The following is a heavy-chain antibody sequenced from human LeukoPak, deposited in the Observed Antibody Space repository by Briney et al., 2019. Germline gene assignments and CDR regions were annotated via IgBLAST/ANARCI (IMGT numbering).Heavy chain of an antibody. J-gene: IGHJ4*02. CDR3: ARGEHFASGSYHF. Sequence: SETLSLTCTVSGGSISSYFWSWIRQPPGKGLEWIGHIYYSGSTNYNPSLKSRVTISVDSSKNQFSLKLSSVTAADTALYYCARGEHFASGSYHFWGQGTLVTVSS. V-gene: IGHV4-59*01. CDR1: GGSISSYF. D-gene: IGHD3-10*01. CDR2: IYYSGST.